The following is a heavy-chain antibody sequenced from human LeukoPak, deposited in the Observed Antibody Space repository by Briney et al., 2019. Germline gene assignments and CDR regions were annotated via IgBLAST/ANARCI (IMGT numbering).Heavy chain of an antibody. CDR2: IYYSGST. D-gene: IGHD3-3*01. Sequence: PGGSLRLSCAASGFTFSSYSMNWVRQAPGKGLEWIGSIYYSGSTYYNPSLKSRVTISVDTSKNQFSLKLSSVTAADTAVYYCARTPDFWSGPYFDYWGQGTLVTVSS. CDR3: ARTPDFWSGPYFDY. V-gene: IGHV4-59*05. CDR1: GFTFSSYSMN. J-gene: IGHJ4*02.